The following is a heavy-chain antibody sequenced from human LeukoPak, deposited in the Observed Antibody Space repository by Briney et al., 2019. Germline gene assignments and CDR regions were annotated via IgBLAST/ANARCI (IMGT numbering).Heavy chain of an antibody. D-gene: IGHD6-19*01. CDR2: IKQDGSEK. CDR1: GSTFSSYA. V-gene: IGHV3-7*03. CDR3: ARGPVPWLTAGYFDY. Sequence: GGSLRLSCTASGSTFSSYAMSWVRQAPGKGLEWVANIKQDGSEKYYVDSVKGRFTISRDNAKNSLYLQMNSLRAEDTAVYYCARGPVPWLTAGYFDYWGQGTLVTVSS. J-gene: IGHJ4*02.